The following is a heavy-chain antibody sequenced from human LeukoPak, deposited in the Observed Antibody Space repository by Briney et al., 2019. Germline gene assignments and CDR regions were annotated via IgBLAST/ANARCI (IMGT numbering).Heavy chain of an antibody. CDR2: INHSGST. J-gene: IGHJ4*02. D-gene: IGHD3-10*01. Sequence: SETLSLTCAVYGGSFSGYYWSWIRQPPGKGLQWFGEINHSGSTHYNPSLKSRVTISVDKSKNQFSLKLSSVTAADTAVYYSARDKGEVYGSGSSHFAYWGQGTLVTVYS. CDR1: GGSFSGYY. CDR3: ARDKGEVYGSGSSHFAY. V-gene: IGHV4-34*01.